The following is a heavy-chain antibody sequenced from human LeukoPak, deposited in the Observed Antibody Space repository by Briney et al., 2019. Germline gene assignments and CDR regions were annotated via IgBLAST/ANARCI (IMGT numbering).Heavy chain of an antibody. Sequence: SQTLSLTCTVSGGSISSGGYYWGWIRQHPGKGLEWIGYIYYSGSTYYNPSLKSRVTISVDTSKNQFSLKLSSVTAADTAVYYCAREGLGSGAQVDYWGQGTLVTVSS. D-gene: IGHD3-10*01. V-gene: IGHV4-31*03. CDR1: GGSISSGGYY. J-gene: IGHJ4*02. CDR2: IYYSGST. CDR3: AREGLGSGAQVDY.